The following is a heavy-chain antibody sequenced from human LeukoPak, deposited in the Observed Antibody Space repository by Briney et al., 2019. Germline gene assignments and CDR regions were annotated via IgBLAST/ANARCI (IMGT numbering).Heavy chain of an antibody. CDR1: GFTFSSYA. CDR3: AKLGGHPLRNYYVGV. CDR2: ILDSGYST. Sequence: GGSLRLSCAASGFTFSSYAMSWVRQAPGKGLEWVSGILDSGYSTYYANSVKGRFTISRDNSNNTLYLQMNSLRAEDTAVYYCAKLGGHPLRNYYVGVWGKGTTVAVSS. D-gene: IGHD3-16*01. J-gene: IGHJ6*03. V-gene: IGHV3-23*01.